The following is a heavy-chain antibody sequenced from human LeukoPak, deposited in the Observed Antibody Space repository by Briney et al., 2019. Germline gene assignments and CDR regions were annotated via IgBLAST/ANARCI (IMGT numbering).Heavy chain of an antibody. Sequence: GGSLRLSCAASGFTFSSYEMNWVRQAPGKGLEWVSYISSSDSTIYSADSVKGRFTISRDNAKNSLYLQMNSLRAEDTAVYYCARDREAGYDYVWPYYYYGMEVWGQGTTVTVSS. D-gene: IGHD3-16*01. J-gene: IGHJ6*02. CDR1: GFTFSSYE. CDR3: ARDREAGYDYVWPYYYYGMEV. CDR2: ISSSDSTI. V-gene: IGHV3-48*03.